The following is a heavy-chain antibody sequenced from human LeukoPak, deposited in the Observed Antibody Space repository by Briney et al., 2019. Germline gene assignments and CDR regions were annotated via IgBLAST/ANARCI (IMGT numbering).Heavy chain of an antibody. CDR1: GYTFTSYD. CDR3: ARAPHGIILLWFGEYPLFDY. Sequence: ASVKVSCKASGYTFTSYDINWVRQATGQGLEWMGWMNPNSGNTGYAQKFQGRVTMTRNTSISTAYMELSSLRSEDTAVYYCARAPHGIILLWFGEYPLFDYWGQGTLVTVSS. D-gene: IGHD3-10*01. J-gene: IGHJ4*02. V-gene: IGHV1-8*01. CDR2: MNPNSGNT.